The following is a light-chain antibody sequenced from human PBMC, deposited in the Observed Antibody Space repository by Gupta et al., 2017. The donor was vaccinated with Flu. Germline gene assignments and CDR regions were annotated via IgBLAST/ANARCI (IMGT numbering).Light chain of an antibody. Sequence: QIPLSPSSLSASVGDRVTITCRASQNLGSYLNWYQPKPGKAPNVLIYGASSLQSGVPSRFSGSRSGTEFTLTISSLQPEDFATYYCQQSYSTPLTFGGGTKVDIK. CDR1: QNLGSY. V-gene: IGKV1-39*01. CDR2: GAS. CDR3: QQSYSTPLT. J-gene: IGKJ4*01.